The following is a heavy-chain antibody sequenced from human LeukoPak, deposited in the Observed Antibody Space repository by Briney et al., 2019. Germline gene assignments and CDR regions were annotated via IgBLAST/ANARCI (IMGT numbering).Heavy chain of an antibody. CDR3: ARGYWNFDN. Sequence: GGSLRLSCAASGFTFSSYSMNWVRQAPGKGLEWVSSISSSGSSIYYADSLKGRFTISRDNAKNSLYLQMNSLRVEDTAVYYCARGYWNFDNWGQGTLVSVSS. J-gene: IGHJ4*02. CDR2: ISSSGSSI. D-gene: IGHD1-1*01. CDR1: GFTFSSYS. V-gene: IGHV3-21*01.